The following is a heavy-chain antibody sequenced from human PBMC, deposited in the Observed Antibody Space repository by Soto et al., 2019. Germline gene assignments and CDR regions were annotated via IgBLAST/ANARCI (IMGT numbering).Heavy chain of an antibody. J-gene: IGHJ4*02. D-gene: IGHD5-18*01. CDR1: GGSINSGDYS. CDR3: ARGYGRNFDY. V-gene: IGHV4-30-2*01. Sequence: PSETLSLTCTVSGGSINSGDYSWTWIRQPPGKGLEWIGYIYHTGATYYNMSLKSRVTISVDRSKNQFSLKLSSMTAADTAVYYCARGYGRNFDYWGQGTLVTVSS. CDR2: IYHTGAT.